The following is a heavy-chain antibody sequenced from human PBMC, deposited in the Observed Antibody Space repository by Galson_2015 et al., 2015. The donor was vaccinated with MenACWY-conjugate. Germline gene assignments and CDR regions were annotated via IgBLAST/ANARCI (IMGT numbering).Heavy chain of an antibody. D-gene: IGHD3-22*01. CDR1: GGTFSSYA. V-gene: IGHV1-69*01. CDR2: IIPIFGTA. J-gene: IGHJ4*02. Sequence: SGGTFSSYAISWVRQAPGQGLEWMGGIIPIFGTANYAQKFQGRVTITADESTSTAYMELSSLRSEDTAVYYCASVTPYDSSGYLDYWGQGTLVTVSS. CDR3: ASVTPYDSSGYLDY.